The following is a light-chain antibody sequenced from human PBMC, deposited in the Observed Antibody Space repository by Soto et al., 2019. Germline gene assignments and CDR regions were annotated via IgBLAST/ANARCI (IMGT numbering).Light chain of an antibody. CDR3: QQYGSSPWT. Sequence: EVALTQSPGTLSLSPGARSTLSCMASQSIANNYLTWYQQKPGQAPRVLIYDASTRATGIPDRFSGSGSGTDFTLTISRLEPEDSAVYYCQQYGSSPWTFGQGTRLEIK. CDR1: QSIANNY. V-gene: IGKV3-20*01. J-gene: IGKJ5*01. CDR2: DAS.